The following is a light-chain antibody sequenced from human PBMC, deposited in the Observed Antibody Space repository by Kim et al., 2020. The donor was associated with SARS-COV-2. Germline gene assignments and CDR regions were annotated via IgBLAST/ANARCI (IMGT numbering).Light chain of an antibody. V-gene: IGLV1-51*01. CDR3: GTWDSSLSAVV. CDR2: DNN. Sequence: QSVLTQPPSVSAAPGQKVTISCSGSSSNIGNNYVSWYQQHPGTAPKLLIYDNNKRPSGIPDRFSGSKSGTSATLGITGLQTGDEADYYCGTWDSSLSAVVFGRGTQLTVL. J-gene: IGLJ2*01. CDR1: SSNIGNNY.